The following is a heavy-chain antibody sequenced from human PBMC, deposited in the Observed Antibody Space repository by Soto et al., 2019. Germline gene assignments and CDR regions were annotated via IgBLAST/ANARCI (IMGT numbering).Heavy chain of an antibody. CDR3: ARVCGTVVVVAPPDDAFDI. V-gene: IGHV4-39*01. CDR2: IYYSGST. CDR1: GGSISSSSYY. Sequence: SETLSLTCTVSGGSISSSSYYWGWIRQPPGKGLEWIGSIYYSGSTYYNPSLKSRVTISVDTSKNQFSLKLSSVTAADTAVYYCARVCGTVVVVAPPDDAFDIWGQGTMVT. D-gene: IGHD2-15*01. J-gene: IGHJ3*02.